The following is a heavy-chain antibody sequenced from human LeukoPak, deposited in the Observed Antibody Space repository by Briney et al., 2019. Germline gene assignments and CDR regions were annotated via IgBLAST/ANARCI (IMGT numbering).Heavy chain of an antibody. CDR2: IYYSGTT. CDR3: ASSGFSSPIHSRWFDP. J-gene: IGHJ5*02. D-gene: IGHD6-25*01. Sequence: SETLSLTCTVPGVSISSTTLYWGWVRQSPGKGLEWIATIYYSGTTYYNPSLKSRVTISVDTSKNQFSLKLSSVTAADTAVYYCASSGFSSPIHSRWFDPWGQGTLVTVSS. CDR1: GVSISSTTLY. V-gene: IGHV4-39*07.